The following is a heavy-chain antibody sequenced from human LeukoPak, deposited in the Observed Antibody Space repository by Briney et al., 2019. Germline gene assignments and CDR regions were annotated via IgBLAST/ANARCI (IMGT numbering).Heavy chain of an antibody. CDR2: IRPDGSDK. V-gene: IGHV3-30*02. CDR1: GFMFSTYG. J-gene: IGHJ4*02. CDR3: GKHDSSSDY. Sequence: PGGSLRLSCAASGFMFSTYGMHWVRQAPGKGLEWVAFIRPDGSDKSYVGSVKGRFTISRDNSKNTLYLQMNSLRPGDTAVYYCGKHDSSSDYWGQGTLVTVSS. D-gene: IGHD6-19*01.